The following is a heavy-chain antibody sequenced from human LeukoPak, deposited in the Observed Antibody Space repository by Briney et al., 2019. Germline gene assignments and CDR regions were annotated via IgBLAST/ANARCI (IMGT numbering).Heavy chain of an antibody. CDR1: GYTFTNYW. CDR3: ARRGEDYTYDVY. CDR2: IYTSDSDT. J-gene: IGHJ4*02. D-gene: IGHD5-18*01. Sequence: GGSLKISCKASGYTFTNYWIAWVRQVPGKGLEWMGIIYTSDSDTKYSPSFQGQVAFSADKSSATAYLQWSSLKASDTAIYYCARRGEDYTYDVYWGQGTLVTVSS. V-gene: IGHV5-51*01.